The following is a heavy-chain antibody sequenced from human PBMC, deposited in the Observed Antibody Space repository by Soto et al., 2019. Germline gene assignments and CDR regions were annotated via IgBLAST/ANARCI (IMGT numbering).Heavy chain of an antibody. CDR2: IIPIFGTA. CDR3: AAYSGYDSAPDYYYGMDV. D-gene: IGHD5-12*01. J-gene: IGHJ6*02. CDR1: GGTFSSYA. Sequence: QVQLVQSGAEVKKPGSSVKVSCMASGGTFSSYAISWVRQAPGQGLEWMGGIIPIFGTANYAQKFQGRVTITADESTSTAYMELSSLRSEDTAVYYCAAYSGYDSAPDYYYGMDVWGQGTTVTVSS. V-gene: IGHV1-69*01.